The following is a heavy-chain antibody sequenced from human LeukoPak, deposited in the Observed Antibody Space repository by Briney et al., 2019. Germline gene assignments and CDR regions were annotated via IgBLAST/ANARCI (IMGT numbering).Heavy chain of an antibody. V-gene: IGHV4-59*01. D-gene: IGHD5-18*01. J-gene: IGHJ5*02. CDR1: GGSISSYY. CDR3: VRVGYSYGLPNWFDP. CDR2: IYYSGST. Sequence: PSETLSLTCTVSGGSISSYYWSWIRQPPGKGLEWIGYIYYSGSTNYNPSLKSRVTISVDTSKNQFSLKLSSVTAADTAVYYCVRVGYSYGLPNWFDPWGQGTLVTVSS.